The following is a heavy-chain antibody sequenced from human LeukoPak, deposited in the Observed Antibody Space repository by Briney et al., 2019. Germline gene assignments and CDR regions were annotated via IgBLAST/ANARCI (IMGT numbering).Heavy chain of an antibody. CDR1: GFTFSSYA. V-gene: IGHV3-23*01. CDR2: ISGSGGST. CDR3: ANDYYDRAYGMDV. J-gene: IGHJ6*02. Sequence: PGGSLRLSCAASGFTFSSYAMSWVRQAPGKGLEWVSAISGSGGSTYYADSVKGRFTISRDNAKNSLYLQMNSLRAEDTALYYCANDYYDRAYGMDVWGQGTTVTVSS. D-gene: IGHD3-22*01.